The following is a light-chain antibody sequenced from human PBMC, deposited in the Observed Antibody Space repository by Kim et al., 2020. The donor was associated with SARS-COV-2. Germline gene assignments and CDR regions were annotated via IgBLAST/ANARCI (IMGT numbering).Light chain of an antibody. CDR1: QSFSSSY. J-gene: IGKJ4*01. V-gene: IGKV3-20*01. CDR3: QQYGSPLLT. Sequence: EIVLTQSPATLSLSPGQRATLSCRASQSFSSSYLAWYQRKPGQAPRLLIYGASSRATGIPDRFSGSGSGTDFTLTISRLEPEDFAVYICQQYGSPLLTFGGGTKVDIK. CDR2: GAS.